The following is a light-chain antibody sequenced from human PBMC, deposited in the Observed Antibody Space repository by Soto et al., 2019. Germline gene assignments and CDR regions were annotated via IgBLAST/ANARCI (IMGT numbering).Light chain of an antibody. CDR1: SSDVGGYNY. J-gene: IGLJ2*01. CDR3: SSYTSSSNVV. V-gene: IGLV2-14*01. CDR2: DVS. Sequence: QSALTQPASVSGSPGQSITISCTGTSSDVGGYNYVSWYQQHPGKAPKLMIYDVSNRPSGVSNRFSGSKSGNTASLTISGLQAEDEADYYFSSYTSSSNVVFGGVTKLTVL.